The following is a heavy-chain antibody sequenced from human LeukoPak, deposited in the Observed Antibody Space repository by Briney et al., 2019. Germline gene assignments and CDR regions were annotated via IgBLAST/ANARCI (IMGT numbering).Heavy chain of an antibody. V-gene: IGHV3-20*04. CDR2: MNWNGGST. CDR3: ARDYYTSGSLN. CDR1: GFTFSSYW. D-gene: IGHD3-10*01. Sequence: PGGSLRLSWAPCGFTFSSYWMHWVRQAPGKGLEWVSGMNWNGGSTGYADSVKGRFTISRDNAKNSLYLQMNSLRAEDTALYYCARDYYTSGSLNWGQGTLVTVS. J-gene: IGHJ4*02.